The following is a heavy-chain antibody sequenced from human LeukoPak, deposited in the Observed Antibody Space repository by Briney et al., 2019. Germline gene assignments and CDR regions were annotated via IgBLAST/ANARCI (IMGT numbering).Heavy chain of an antibody. CDR3: ARDLVGTSGAN. CDR2: ITSSSSPI. D-gene: IGHD1-26*01. Sequence: GGSLRLSCAASGFSFRDHAMNWVRQAPGRGLEWVSYITSSSSPIYYADSVKGRFTISRDNAKNSLYLQMNSLRAEDTAVYYCARDLVGTSGANWGQGTLVTVSS. J-gene: IGHJ4*02. V-gene: IGHV3-48*01. CDR1: GFSFRDHA.